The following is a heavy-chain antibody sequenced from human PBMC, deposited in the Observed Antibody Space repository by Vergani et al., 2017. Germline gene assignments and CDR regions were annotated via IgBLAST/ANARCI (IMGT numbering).Heavy chain of an antibody. D-gene: IGHD2-21*02. J-gene: IGHJ4*02. CDR3: ARGLRCGGDCYYFDY. CDR1: GGSISSYY. V-gene: IGHV4-4*07. CDR2: IYTSGST. Sequence: QVQLQESGPGLVKPSETLSLTCTVSGGSISSYYWSWIRQPAGKGLEWIGRIYTSGSTNYNPSLKSRVTISVDTSKNQFSLKLSSVTAADTAVYYCARGLRCGGDCYYFDYWGQGTLVTVSS.